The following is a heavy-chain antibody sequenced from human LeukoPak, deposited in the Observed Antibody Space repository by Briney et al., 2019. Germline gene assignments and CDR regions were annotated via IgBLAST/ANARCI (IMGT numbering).Heavy chain of an antibody. J-gene: IGHJ5*02. Sequence: TSETLSLTCTVSGGSISSYYWSWIRQPPGKGLEWIGYIYYSGSTNYNPSLKSRVTISVDTSKNQFSLKLSSVTAADTAVYYCARSPLGATLNWFDPWGQGTLVTVSS. D-gene: IGHD1-26*01. V-gene: IGHV4-59*01. CDR1: GGSISSYY. CDR2: IYYSGST. CDR3: ARSPLGATLNWFDP.